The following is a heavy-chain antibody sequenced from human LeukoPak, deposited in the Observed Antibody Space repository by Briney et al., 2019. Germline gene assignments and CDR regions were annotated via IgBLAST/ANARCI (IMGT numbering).Heavy chain of an antibody. J-gene: IGHJ6*03. Sequence: ASVKVSCKASGGTFSSYAISWVRQAPGQGLEWMGWISAYNGNTNYAQKLQGRVTMTTDTSTSTAYMELRSLRSDDTAVYYCARDKSPGSYWFGYYYYMDVWGKGTTVTVSS. CDR2: ISAYNGNT. CDR3: ARDKSPGSYWFGYYYYMDV. CDR1: GGTFSSYA. D-gene: IGHD1-26*01. V-gene: IGHV1-18*01.